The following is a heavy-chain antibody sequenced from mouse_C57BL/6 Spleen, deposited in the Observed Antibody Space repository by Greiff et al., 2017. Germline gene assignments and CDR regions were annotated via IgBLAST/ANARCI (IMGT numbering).Heavy chain of an antibody. CDR2: INPNNGGT. CDR3: ARSGYYYGSSYGKGFDY. CDR1: GYTFTDYY. V-gene: IGHV1-26*01. J-gene: IGHJ2*01. D-gene: IGHD1-1*01. Sequence: EVQLQQSGPELVKPGASVKISCKASGYTFTDYYMNWVKQSHGKSLEWIGDINPNNGGTSYNQKFKGKATLTVDKSSSTAYMELRSLTSEDSAVYYCARSGYYYGSSYGKGFDYWGQGTTLTVSS.